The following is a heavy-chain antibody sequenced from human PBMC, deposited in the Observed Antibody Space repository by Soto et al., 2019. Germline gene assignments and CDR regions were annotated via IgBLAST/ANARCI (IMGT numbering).Heavy chain of an antibody. CDR2: IYYSGST. Sequence: SATLSLTCPVSCGSISSSSYYWGWVRQPPGKGLKWIGSIYYSGSTYYNPSLKSRVTISVDTSKNQFSLKLSSVTAADTAAHYCASNKRLAVAGTDFDYWGQGTLVTVSS. J-gene: IGHJ4*02. V-gene: IGHV4-39*01. CDR1: CGSISSSSYY. CDR3: ASNKRLAVAGTDFDY. D-gene: IGHD6-19*01.